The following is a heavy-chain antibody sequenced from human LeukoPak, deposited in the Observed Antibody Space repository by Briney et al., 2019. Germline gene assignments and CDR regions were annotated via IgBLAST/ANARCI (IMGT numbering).Heavy chain of an antibody. CDR2: ISYDGSNK. CDR1: GFTFSSYA. V-gene: IGHV3-30*04. J-gene: IGHJ5*02. D-gene: IGHD2-15*01. CDR3: ARDRSWYWFDP. Sequence: PGGSLRLSCAASGFTFSSYAMHWVRQAPGKGLEWVAVISYDGSNKYYADSVKGRFTISRDNSKNTLYLQMNSLRAEDTAVYYCARDRSWYWFDPWGQGTLVTVSS.